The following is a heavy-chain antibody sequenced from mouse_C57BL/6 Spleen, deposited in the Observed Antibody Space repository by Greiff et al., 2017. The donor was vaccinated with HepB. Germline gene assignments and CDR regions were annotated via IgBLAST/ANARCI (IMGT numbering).Heavy chain of an antibody. V-gene: IGHV10-1*01. J-gene: IGHJ4*01. D-gene: IGHD1-1*01. CDR2: IRSKSNNYAT. CDR1: GFSFNTYA. Sequence: EVQLVESGGGLVQPKGSLKLSCAASGFSFNTYAMNWVRQAPGKGLEWVARIRSKSNNYATYYADSVKDRFTISRDDSESMLYLQMNNLKTEDTAMYYCVRDTVVAGGYAMDYWGQGTSVTVSS. CDR3: VRDTVVAGGYAMDY.